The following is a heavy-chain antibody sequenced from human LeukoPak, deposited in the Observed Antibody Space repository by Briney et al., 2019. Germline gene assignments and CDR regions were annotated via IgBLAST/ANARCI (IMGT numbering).Heavy chain of an antibody. J-gene: IGHJ4*02. D-gene: IGHD3-9*01. CDR1: GFIFNSFS. CDR2: VLSDGNKK. CDR3: AKWGDYDVLTGYYVSDY. V-gene: IGHV3-30-3*02. Sequence: GSLRLSCAASGFIFNSFSMHWVRQAPGKGPDWVAAVLSDGNKKYSADSVKGRFTISRDNSKNTLYPQMNSLRAEDTAVYYCAKWGDYDVLTGYYVSDYWGQGTLVTVSS.